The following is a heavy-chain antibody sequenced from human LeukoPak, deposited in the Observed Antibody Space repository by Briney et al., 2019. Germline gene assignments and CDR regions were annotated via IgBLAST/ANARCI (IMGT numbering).Heavy chain of an antibody. V-gene: IGHV3-15*01. CDR3: SKPVMWSSGGDS. D-gene: IGHD1-14*01. J-gene: IGHJ4*02. CDR1: GFTFSYAW. CDR2: IKSENDGGTA. Sequence: PGGSLRLSCAASGFTFSYAWMTWVRKAPGKGLEFIGRIKSENDGGTADYAASVKGRFTISRDDSKNTLYLQMNSLKAEDTAVYYCSKPVMWSSGGDSWGQGTLVTVSS.